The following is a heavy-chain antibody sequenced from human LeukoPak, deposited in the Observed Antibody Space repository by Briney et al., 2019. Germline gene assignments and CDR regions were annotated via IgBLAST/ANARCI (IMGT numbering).Heavy chain of an antibody. CDR2: ISGSGGST. V-gene: IGHV3-23*01. Sequence: GGSLRLSCAASGFTFSSYAMSWVRQAPGKGLEWVSAISGSGGSTYYADSVKGRFTISRDNSKNTLYLQMNSLRAEDTAVYYCAKVGGPRDGYNYYFDYWGQGTLVTVSS. D-gene: IGHD5-24*01. CDR1: GFTFSSYA. J-gene: IGHJ4*02. CDR3: AKVGGPRDGYNYYFDY.